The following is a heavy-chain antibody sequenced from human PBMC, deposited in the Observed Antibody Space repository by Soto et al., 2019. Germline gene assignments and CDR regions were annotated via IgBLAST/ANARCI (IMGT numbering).Heavy chain of an antibody. V-gene: IGHV3-23*01. CDR2: ISGGIGST. CDR1: GFSFGTYA. J-gene: IGHJ3*02. Sequence: PGGSLRLSCVASGFSFGTYAMTWVRQVPGKGLEWVSTISGGIGSTFYADSVKGRFTISGDNAKNSLYLQMNSLRAEDTAVYYCARDRYTAMAPLDAFDIWGQGTMVTV. CDR3: ARDRYTAMAPLDAFDI. D-gene: IGHD5-18*01.